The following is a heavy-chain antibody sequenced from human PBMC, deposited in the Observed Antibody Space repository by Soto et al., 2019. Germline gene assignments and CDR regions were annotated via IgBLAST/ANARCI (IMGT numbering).Heavy chain of an antibody. D-gene: IGHD3-16*02. CDR1: GGSISSGGYS. J-gene: IGHJ6*02. Sequence: SETLSLTCAVSGGSISSGGYSWSWIRQPPGKGLEWIGYIYHSGSTYYNPSLRSRVTISADRSKNQFSLKLGSVTAADTAVYYCAGSFSEGYYYGMDVWGQGTTVTVSS. CDR3: AGSFSEGYYYGMDV. CDR2: IYHSGST. V-gene: IGHV4-30-2*01.